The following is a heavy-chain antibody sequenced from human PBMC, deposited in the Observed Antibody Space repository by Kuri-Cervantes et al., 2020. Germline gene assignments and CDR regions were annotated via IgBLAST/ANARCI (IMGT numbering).Heavy chain of an antibody. D-gene: IGHD5-18*01. Sequence: SVKVSCKASGGTFSSYAISWVRQAPGQGLEWMGGIIPIFGTANYAQKFQGRVTITTDESTSTAYMELSSLRSEDTAVYYCARGRGIQLWLGASYYMDVWGKGTTVTVSS. CDR1: GGTFSSYA. V-gene: IGHV1-69*05. J-gene: IGHJ6*03. CDR2: IIPIFGTA. CDR3: ARGRGIQLWLGASYYMDV.